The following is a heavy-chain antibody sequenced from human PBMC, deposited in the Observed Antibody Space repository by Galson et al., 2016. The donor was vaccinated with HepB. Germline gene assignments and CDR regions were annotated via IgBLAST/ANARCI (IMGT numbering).Heavy chain of an antibody. CDR2: IYWDDER. Sequence: PALVKPTQTLTLTCTFSGFSLPSSKVAVGWIRQPPGKALEWLALIYWDDERRYRPSLKSRVTISMDTSKNQVVLTMTNMDPVDTATYYLELLDYRGRNGLWDFDDWGQGTLVTVSS. D-gene: IGHD4-23*01. V-gene: IGHV2-5*02. CDR3: ELLDYRGRNGLWDFDD. CDR1: GFSLPSSKVA. J-gene: IGHJ4*02.